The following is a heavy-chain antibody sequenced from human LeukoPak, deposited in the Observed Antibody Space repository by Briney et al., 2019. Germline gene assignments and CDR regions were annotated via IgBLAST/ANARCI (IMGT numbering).Heavy chain of an antibody. J-gene: IGHJ4*02. V-gene: IGHV1-3*01. Sequence: GASVKVSCKTFGYPFTNYAIHWVRQAPGQRLEWMGWIGNSNAKYSQKFQGRLTITRDTSASTVYMELGSLRSEDSAVYYCAREWAEYYDFFTRSPAPQYYFDYWGQGTLVTVSS. CDR2: IGNSNA. CDR3: AREWAEYYDFFTRSPAPQYYFDY. D-gene: IGHD3-3*01. CDR1: GYPFTNYA.